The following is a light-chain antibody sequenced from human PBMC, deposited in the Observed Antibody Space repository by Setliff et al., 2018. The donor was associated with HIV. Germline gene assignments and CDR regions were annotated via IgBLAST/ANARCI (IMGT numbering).Light chain of an antibody. CDR2: EVS. CDR3: SSYAITNTLP. Sequence: QSVLAQPASVSGSPGQSITISCTGTSSDIGGYSHVSWYQQHPGKVPKLIIYEVSNRPSGVSNRFSGSESGNTASLTISGLQAEDEADYYCSSYAITNTLPFGTGTKVTVL. J-gene: IGLJ1*01. V-gene: IGLV2-14*01. CDR1: SSDIGGYSH.